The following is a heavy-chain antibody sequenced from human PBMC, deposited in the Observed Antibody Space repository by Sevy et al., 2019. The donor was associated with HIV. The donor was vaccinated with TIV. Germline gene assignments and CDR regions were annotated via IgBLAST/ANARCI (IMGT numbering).Heavy chain of an antibody. CDR3: STSYYYDSSGYFRPYYFDY. CDR1: GFTFSNAW. CDR2: IKSKTDGGTT. D-gene: IGHD3-22*01. Sequence: GGSLRLSCAASGFTFSNAWMSWVRQAPGKGLEWVGRIKSKTDGGTTDYAAPVKGRFTISIDDSKNTLYLQMNSLKTDDTAVYYCSTSYYYDSSGYFRPYYFDYCGQGTLVTVSS. J-gene: IGHJ4*02. V-gene: IGHV3-15*01.